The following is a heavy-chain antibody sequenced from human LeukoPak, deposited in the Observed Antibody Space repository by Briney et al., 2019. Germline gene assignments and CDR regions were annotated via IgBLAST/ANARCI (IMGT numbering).Heavy chain of an antibody. Sequence: ASVKVSCKASGYTFFSYGISWMRQAPGQGLEWMGWISAYSGNTDYARKFQGRVTLTTDTSTSTAHMELRSLRSDDTAVYYCARDNPTLFDYWGQGTLVTVSS. CDR1: GYTFFSYG. J-gene: IGHJ4*02. CDR3: ARDNPTLFDY. V-gene: IGHV1-18*01. CDR2: ISAYSGNT.